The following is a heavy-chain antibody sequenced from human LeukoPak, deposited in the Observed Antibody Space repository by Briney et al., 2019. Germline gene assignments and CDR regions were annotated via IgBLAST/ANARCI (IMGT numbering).Heavy chain of an antibody. D-gene: IGHD4-23*01. CDR2: IYNDGGLP. Sequence: PGGSLRLSCTASGFSFSSYGMYWVRQAPGKGLEWVALIYNDGGLPNYLDSVRGRFTISRDNSKNTLYLQMNSLRVEDTAVYYCAKGHFIGNSEFLDNCGQGTLVSVSS. CDR1: GFSFSSYG. CDR3: AKGHFIGNSEFLDN. J-gene: IGHJ4*02. V-gene: IGHV3-33*06.